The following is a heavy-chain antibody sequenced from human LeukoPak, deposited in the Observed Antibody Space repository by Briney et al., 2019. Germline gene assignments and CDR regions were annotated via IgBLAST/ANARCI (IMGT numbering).Heavy chain of an antibody. CDR2: INPNSGGT. CDR3: ARSGFMTHDAFDI. J-gene: IGHJ3*02. Sequence: GASVKVSCKASGYTFTGYYMHWVRQAPGQGLEWMGWINPNSGGTNYAQKFQGRVTMTRDTSISTAYMELSRLRSDDTAVYCCARSGFMTHDAFDIWGQGTMVTVSS. V-gene: IGHV1-2*02. CDR1: GYTFTGYY. D-gene: IGHD1-26*01.